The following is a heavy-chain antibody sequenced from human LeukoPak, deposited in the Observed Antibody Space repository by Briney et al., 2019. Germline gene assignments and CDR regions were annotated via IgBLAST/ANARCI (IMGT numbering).Heavy chain of an antibody. Sequence: GGSLRLSCAASGFTFSSYWMSWVRQAPGKGLEWVANIKQDGSEKYYVDSVKGRFTISRDNAKNSLYLQMNSLRAEDTAVYCCARKYSSSWYPYYYYGMDVWGQGTTVTVSS. CDR3: ARKYSSSWYPYYYYGMDV. CDR2: IKQDGSEK. D-gene: IGHD6-13*01. J-gene: IGHJ6*02. V-gene: IGHV3-7*01. CDR1: GFTFSSYW.